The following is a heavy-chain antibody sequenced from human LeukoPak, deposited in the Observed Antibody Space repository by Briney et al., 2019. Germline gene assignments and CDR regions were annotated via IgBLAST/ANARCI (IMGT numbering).Heavy chain of an antibody. V-gene: IGHV4-34*01. CDR2: INHSGST. J-gene: IGHJ5*02. CDR1: GGSFSGYY. CDR3: ARHQRWDNWFDP. Sequence: SETLSLTCAVYGGSFSGYYWSWIRQPPGKGLEWTGEINHSGSTNYNPSLKSRVTISVDTSKNQFSLKLSSVTAADTAVYYCARHQRWDNWFDPWGQGTLVTVSS. D-gene: IGHD1-26*01.